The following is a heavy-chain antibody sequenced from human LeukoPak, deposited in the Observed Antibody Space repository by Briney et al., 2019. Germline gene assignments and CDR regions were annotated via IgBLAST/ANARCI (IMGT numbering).Heavy chain of an antibody. V-gene: IGHV3-74*01. D-gene: IGHD5-12*01. CDR3: ARGHRGLSAGWFDP. CDR1: GFTFSSYW. CDR2: INTDGSST. J-gene: IGHJ5*02. Sequence: PGGSLRLSCAASGFTFSSYWMHWVRQAPGKGLVWVSRINTDGSSTSYADSVKGRFTISRDNAKNTLYLQMNSLRAEDTVVYYCARGHRGLSAGWFDPWGQGTLVTVSS.